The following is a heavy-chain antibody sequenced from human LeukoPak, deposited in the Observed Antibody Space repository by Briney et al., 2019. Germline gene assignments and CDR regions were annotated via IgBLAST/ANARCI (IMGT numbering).Heavy chain of an antibody. CDR2: IWSAGSKK. V-gene: IGHV3-33*01. CDR3: ARDIGTWPNSLFDY. Sequence: PGGSLRLSCAASGFIFSNYGFHWVRQAPGKGLEWVALIWSAGSKKYYTDSVKGRFTISRDDSKNTLFLQMNSLRAEAMAVYYCARDIGTWPNSLFDYWGQGNLVTVSS. D-gene: IGHD4-23*01. CDR1: GFIFSNYG. J-gene: IGHJ4*02.